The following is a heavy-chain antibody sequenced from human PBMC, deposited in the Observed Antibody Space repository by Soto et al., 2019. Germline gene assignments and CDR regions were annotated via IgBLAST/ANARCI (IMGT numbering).Heavy chain of an antibody. Sequence: AASVKVSCKASGYTFTSHGISWVRQAPGKGLEGMGWISAYNGNTNYAQKRQGRVTMTTDTSTSTAYMELRSLRSDDTAVYCCARDDKYFYGSGSYLSYYYCYGMDVWGQGTTVTVSS. CDR2: ISAYNGNT. CDR3: ARDDKYFYGSGSYLSYYYCYGMDV. J-gene: IGHJ6*02. CDR1: GYTFTSHG. D-gene: IGHD3-10*01. V-gene: IGHV1-18*01.